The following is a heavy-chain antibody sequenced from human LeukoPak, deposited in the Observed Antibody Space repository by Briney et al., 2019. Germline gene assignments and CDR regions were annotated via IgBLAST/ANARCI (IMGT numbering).Heavy chain of an antibody. J-gene: IGHJ6*03. Sequence: GESLKISCKGSGYSFTSYWIGWVRQMPGKGLEWMGIIYPGDSDTRYSPSFQGQVTISADKSISTAYLQWSSLKASDTAMYYCASHSGSYLGPYYYYYMDVWGKGTTVTVSS. CDR3: ASHSGSYLGPYYYYYMDV. CDR1: GYSFTSYW. D-gene: IGHD1-26*01. V-gene: IGHV5-51*01. CDR2: IYPGDSDT.